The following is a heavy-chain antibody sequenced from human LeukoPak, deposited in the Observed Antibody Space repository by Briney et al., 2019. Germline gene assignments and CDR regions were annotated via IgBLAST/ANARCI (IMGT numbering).Heavy chain of an antibody. V-gene: IGHV3-43*02. D-gene: IGHD3-3*01. CDR3: AKDIENFWSGYNYGMDV. J-gene: IGHJ6*02. CDR1: GFTFDDYA. Sequence: PEGSLRLSCAASGFTFDDYAMHWVRQAPGKGLEWVSLISGDGGSTYYADSVKGRFTISRDNSKNSLYLQMNSLRTEDTALYYCAKDIENFWSGYNYGMDVWGQGTTVTVSS. CDR2: ISGDGGST.